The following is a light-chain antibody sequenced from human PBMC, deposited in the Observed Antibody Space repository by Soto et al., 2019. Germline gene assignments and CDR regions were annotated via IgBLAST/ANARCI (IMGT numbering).Light chain of an antibody. J-gene: IGLJ3*02. Sequence: QSVLTQPPSASGSPGQSVTISCTGTSSDVDGCNYVSWYQQHPGKAPKLMIYEVSKRPSGVPDRFSGSKSGNTASLTVSGLQAEDEADYYCQSYDNSLSGSGVFGGGTKLTVL. V-gene: IGLV2-8*01. CDR3: QSYDNSLSGSGV. CDR1: SSDVDGCNY. CDR2: EVS.